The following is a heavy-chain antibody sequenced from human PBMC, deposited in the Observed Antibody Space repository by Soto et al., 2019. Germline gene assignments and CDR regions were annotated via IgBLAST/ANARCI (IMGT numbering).Heavy chain of an antibody. Sequence: VSCRGAGCTVSGYISVGVRQATGQGLEWMGWMNPNSGNTGYAQKFQGRVTMTRNTSISTAYMELSSLRSEDTAVYYCARFSKRFLDVWGKGTTVTVSS. CDR2: MNPNSGNT. V-gene: IGHV1-8*01. D-gene: IGHD3-3*01. J-gene: IGHJ6*04. CDR3: ARFSKRFLDV. CDR1: GCTVSGYI.